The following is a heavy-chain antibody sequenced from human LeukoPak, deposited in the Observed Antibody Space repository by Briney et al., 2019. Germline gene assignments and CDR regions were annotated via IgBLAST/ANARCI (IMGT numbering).Heavy chain of an antibody. V-gene: IGHV4-59*01. D-gene: IGHD3-16*01. CDR2: IYYSGST. CDR1: GGSISSYH. CDR3: PRTFWGRYIDY. Sequence: KTSETLSLTCTVSGGSISSYHWSWIRQPPGKGLEWIGHIYYSGSTNYNPSLKSRATISVDASKNHFSLKVSSVTAADTALYYCPRTFWGRYIDYWGQGTLVTVSS. J-gene: IGHJ4*02.